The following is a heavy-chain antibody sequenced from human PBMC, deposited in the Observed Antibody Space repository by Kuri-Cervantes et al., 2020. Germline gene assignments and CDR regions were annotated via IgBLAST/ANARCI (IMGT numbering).Heavy chain of an antibody. V-gene: IGHV3-74*01. CDR3: TRAKTARGWFDP. CDR2: IYADGSRT. Sequence: GGSLRLSCAASGFSFSAYWMHWVRQPPGKGLVWVSRIYADGSRTTYADSVKGRFTISGDNAKNTLFLQMNSLRVEDTAVYYCTRAKTARGWFDPWGQGTLVTVSS. D-gene: IGHD6-6*01. CDR1: GFSFSAYW. J-gene: IGHJ5*02.